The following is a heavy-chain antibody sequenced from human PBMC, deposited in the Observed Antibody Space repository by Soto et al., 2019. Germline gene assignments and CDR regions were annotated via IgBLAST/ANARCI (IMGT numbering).Heavy chain of an antibody. Sequence: PGGSLRLSCAASGFTFSSYAMSWVRQAPGKGLEWVSAISGSGGSTYYADSVKGRFTISRDNSKNTLYLQMSSLRAEDTAVYYCAKYQLLAPYYYYGMDVWGQGTTVTVSS. V-gene: IGHV3-23*01. CDR2: ISGSGGST. CDR1: GFTFSSYA. J-gene: IGHJ6*02. CDR3: AKYQLLAPYYYYGMDV. D-gene: IGHD2-2*01.